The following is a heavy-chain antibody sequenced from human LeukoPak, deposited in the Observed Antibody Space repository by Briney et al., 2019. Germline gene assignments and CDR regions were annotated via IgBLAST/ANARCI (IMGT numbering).Heavy chain of an antibody. CDR2: IYPGDSDT. CDR3: AIYNGYWYGVDY. CDR1: GYSFTNYW. D-gene: IGHD2-8*02. V-gene: IGHV5-51*01. Sequence: GESLTITFKGTGYSFTNYWIGYVRQMPGKGLEWMGIIYPGDSDTRYSPSFKAQVTITAHKSITTAYLRWTSLTAPATLIHFCAIYNGYWYGVDYWGQGTLVAGSS. J-gene: IGHJ4*02.